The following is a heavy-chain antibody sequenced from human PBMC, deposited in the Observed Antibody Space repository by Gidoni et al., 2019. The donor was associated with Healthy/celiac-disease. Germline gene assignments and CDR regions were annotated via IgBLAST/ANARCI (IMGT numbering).Heavy chain of an antibody. D-gene: IGHD4-17*01. Sequence: QVQLQQWGAGLLKPSETQSLTCAVYGGSFRGYYWSWIRQPPGKGLEWIGEINHSGSTNYNPSLKSRVTISVDTSKNQFSLKLSSVTAADTAVYYCARGEAVTTLGAFDIWGQGTMVTVSS. J-gene: IGHJ3*02. V-gene: IGHV4-34*01. CDR2: INHSGST. CDR3: ARGEAVTTLGAFDI. CDR1: GGSFRGYY.